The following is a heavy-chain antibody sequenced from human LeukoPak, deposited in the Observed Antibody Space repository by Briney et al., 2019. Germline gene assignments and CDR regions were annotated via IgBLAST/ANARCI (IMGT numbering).Heavy chain of an antibody. CDR2: ISSSSSTI. V-gene: IGHV3-48*01. D-gene: IGHD1-1*01. J-gene: IGHJ5*02. CDR1: GFTFSSYS. Sequence: GGSLRLSCAASGFTFSSYSMNWVRQAPGKGLEWVSYISSSSSTIYYADSVKGRFTISRDNAKNSLYLQMNSLRAEDTAVYYCARDMEFGDRNNWFDPWAREPWSPSPQ. CDR3: ARDMEFGDRNNWFDP.